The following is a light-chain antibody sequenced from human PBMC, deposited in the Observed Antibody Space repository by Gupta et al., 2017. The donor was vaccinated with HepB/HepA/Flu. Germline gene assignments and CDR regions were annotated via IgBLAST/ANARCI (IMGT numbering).Light chain of an antibody. CDR3: SSYTSSSTLPYV. CDR2: DVS. CDR1: SSDVGGYTY. V-gene: IGLV2-14*03. J-gene: IGLJ1*01. Sequence: QSALTQHASVSGSPGQLLPISCTGTSSDVGGYTYVACYQQHPGKAPKLMIYDVSNRPTGVSNRFSGSKSGNTASLTISGLQAEDEADYYCSSYTSSSTLPYVFGTGTKVTVL.